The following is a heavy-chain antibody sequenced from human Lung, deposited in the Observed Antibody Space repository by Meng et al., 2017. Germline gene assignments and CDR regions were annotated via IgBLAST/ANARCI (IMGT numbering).Heavy chain of an antibody. CDR3: ARGDTSMLDY. V-gene: IGHV3-21*01. CDR1: GFTFSSYS. CDR2: ISSNSYYI. Sequence: EVQLVESGGGLVKPGESLRLSCAASGFTFSSYSMNWVRQAPGKGLEWFSYISSNSYYIYYAGSVKGRFTISRDNAKNSVYLQMNSLRAEDTAVYYCARGDTSMLDYWGQGTLVTVSS. D-gene: IGHD5-18*01. J-gene: IGHJ4*02.